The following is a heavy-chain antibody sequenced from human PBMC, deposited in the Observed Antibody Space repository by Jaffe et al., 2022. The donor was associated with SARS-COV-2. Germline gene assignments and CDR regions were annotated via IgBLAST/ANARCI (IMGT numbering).Heavy chain of an antibody. Sequence: EVQLEESGGGLVKPGGSLRLSCAASGFSFSHAWMNWVRQAPGKGLEWVGRVKTKSGGGTTDYGAPVKGRFTISRDDSKNTVDLQMNSLDIEDTAIYYCVVDYGPPDNGLHYGMDVWGQGITVTVSS. CDR3: VVDYGPPDNGLHYGMDV. CDR1: GFSFSHAW. D-gene: IGHD4-17*01. V-gene: IGHV3-15*07. J-gene: IGHJ6*02. CDR2: VKTKSGGGTT.